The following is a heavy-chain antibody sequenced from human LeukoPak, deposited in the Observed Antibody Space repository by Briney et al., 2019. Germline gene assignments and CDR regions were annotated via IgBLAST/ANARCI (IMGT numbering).Heavy chain of an antibody. J-gene: IGHJ4*02. CDR1: GGSISSSSYY. CDR2: IYYSGST. Sequence: SETLSLTCTVSGGSISSSSYYWGWIRQPPGKGLEWIGSIYYSGSTYYNPSLKSRLTISVDTSKNQFSLKLSSVTAADTAGYYCARGVRLYRWRQSYYYDSSGYLDYWGQGTLVTVSS. CDR3: ARGVRLYRWRQSYYYDSSGYLDY. D-gene: IGHD3-22*01. V-gene: IGHV4-39*07.